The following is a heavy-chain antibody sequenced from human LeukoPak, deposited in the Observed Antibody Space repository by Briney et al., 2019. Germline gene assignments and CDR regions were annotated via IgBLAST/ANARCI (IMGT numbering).Heavy chain of an antibody. D-gene: IGHD5-12*01. CDR3: ASGYAAYGN. CDR2: IKEGGSEK. J-gene: IGHJ4*02. V-gene: IGHV3-7*02. Sequence: PGGSLRLFCAASGFTFSSYWMSWVRQAPGKGLEWVANIKEGGSEKYYVDSVKGRFTISRDNAKNSLYLQMHSLRAEDTAVYYCASGYAAYGNWGQGTLVTVSS. CDR1: GFTFSSYW.